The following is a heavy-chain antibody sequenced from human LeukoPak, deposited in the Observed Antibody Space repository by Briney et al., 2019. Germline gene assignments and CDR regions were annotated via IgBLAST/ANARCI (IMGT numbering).Heavy chain of an antibody. CDR2: IWYDGNNK. CDR3: ARGHRVPAAILDY. D-gene: IGHD2-2*02. CDR1: GFTLSSYG. V-gene: IGHV3-33*01. J-gene: IGHJ4*02. Sequence: SGRSLRLSCAASGFTLSSYGMHWVRQAPGKGLEWVAVIWYDGNNKYYADSVKGRFTISRDNSKNTLYLQMNSLRAEDTAVYYCARGHRVPAAILDYWGQGTLVTVSS.